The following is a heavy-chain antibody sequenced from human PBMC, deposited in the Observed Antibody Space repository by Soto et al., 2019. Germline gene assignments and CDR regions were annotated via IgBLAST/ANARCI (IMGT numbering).Heavy chain of an antibody. V-gene: IGHV4-59*01. CDR1: GGSISNYY. D-gene: IGHD5-18*01. CDR3: AKASGYNYGYFGWFDP. Sequence: PSETLSLTCTVSGGSISNYYWSWIRQPPGRGLEWIGHIFYSGSTNYNPALKSRVTISVDTSKSQFSLKLSSVTAADTAVYYCAKASGYNYGYFGWFDPWGQGTLVTVSS. J-gene: IGHJ5*02. CDR2: IFYSGST.